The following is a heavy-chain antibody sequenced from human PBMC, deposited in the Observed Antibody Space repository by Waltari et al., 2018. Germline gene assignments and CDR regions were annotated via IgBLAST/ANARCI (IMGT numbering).Heavy chain of an antibody. J-gene: IGHJ4*02. D-gene: IGHD2-21*01. V-gene: IGHV3-7*03. Sequence: EVQLVESGGGLVQPGGSLRLSCAASGFIFKNYWMSWVRQAPGKGPEWLAKIKGDESEKYYGGSARCRFTIARDNARSLVHLEMNSLRAEDTAVYHCARSVVPIPGESWGQGTLVVVSS. CDR1: GFIFKNYW. CDR2: IKGDESEK. CDR3: ARSVVPIPGES.